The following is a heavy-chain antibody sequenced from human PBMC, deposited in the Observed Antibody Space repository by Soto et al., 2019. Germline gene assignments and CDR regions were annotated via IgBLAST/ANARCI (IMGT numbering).Heavy chain of an antibody. CDR1: GFTFSNYA. CDR2: ISYDGSNK. Sequence: ESGGGVVQPGRSLRLSCAASGFTFSNYAMHWVRQAPGKGLEWVAVISYDGSNKYYADSVKGRFTISRDNSETTLYLQMNSLRAEDTAVYYCARDRRSGSYLYQDLDYWGQGTLVTVSS. CDR3: ARDRRSGSYLYQDLDY. D-gene: IGHD1-26*01. V-gene: IGHV3-30-3*01. J-gene: IGHJ4*02.